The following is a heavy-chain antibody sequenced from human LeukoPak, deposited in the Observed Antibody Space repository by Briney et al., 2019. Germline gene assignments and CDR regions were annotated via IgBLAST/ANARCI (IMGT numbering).Heavy chain of an antibody. CDR3: ARSNQADDY. Sequence: GGSLRLSCAASGFTLSSYWMHWVRQVPGKGLVWVARINPGVSSITYADSVKGRFTISRDNAKNTLYLQMDSLRGEDTGVYYCARSNQADDYWGQGTLVTVSS. CDR1: GFTLSSYW. J-gene: IGHJ4*02. V-gene: IGHV3-74*01. CDR2: INPGVSSI. D-gene: IGHD1-14*01.